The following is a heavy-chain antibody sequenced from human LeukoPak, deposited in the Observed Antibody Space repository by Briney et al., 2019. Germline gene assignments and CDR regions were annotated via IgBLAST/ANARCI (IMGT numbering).Heavy chain of an antibody. Sequence: SETLSLTCTVSGGSISSSSYFWGWIRQPPGKGLEWIGTMYYSGSTYYNPSLKSRVTISVDTSKNQFSLKLSSVTAADTAVYYCARVCSSTSCFLDHWGRGTLVTVSS. CDR3: ARVCSSTSCFLDH. D-gene: IGHD2-2*01. CDR1: GGSISSSSYF. V-gene: IGHV4-39*01. CDR2: MYYSGST. J-gene: IGHJ4*02.